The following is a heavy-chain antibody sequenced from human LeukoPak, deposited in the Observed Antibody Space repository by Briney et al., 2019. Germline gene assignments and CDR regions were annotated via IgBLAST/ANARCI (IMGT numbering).Heavy chain of an antibody. V-gene: IGHV3-30*18. D-gene: IGHD6-13*01. J-gene: IGHJ4*02. Sequence: GGSLRLSCAASGFTFSSYGMHWVRQAPGKGLEWVAVISYDGSNKYYADSVKGRFTISRDNSKNTLYLQTNSLRAEDTAVYYCAKDIGIAAASGFDYWGQGTLVTVSS. CDR2: ISYDGSNK. CDR3: AKDIGIAAASGFDY. CDR1: GFTFSSYG.